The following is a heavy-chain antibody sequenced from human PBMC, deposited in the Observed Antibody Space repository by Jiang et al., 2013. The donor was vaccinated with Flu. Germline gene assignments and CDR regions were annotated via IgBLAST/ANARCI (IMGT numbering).Heavy chain of an antibody. Sequence: LVESGAEVKKPGSSVKVSCKASGGTFSSYAISWVRQAPGQGLEWMGGIIPIFGTANYAQKFQGRVTITADESTSTAYVELSSLRSEDTAVYYCARQPYGGARPGIAFDIWGQGTMVTVSS. CDR3: ARQPYGGARPGIAFDI. CDR1: GGTFSSYA. J-gene: IGHJ3*02. CDR2: IIPIFGTA. V-gene: IGHV1-69*01. D-gene: IGHD4-23*01.